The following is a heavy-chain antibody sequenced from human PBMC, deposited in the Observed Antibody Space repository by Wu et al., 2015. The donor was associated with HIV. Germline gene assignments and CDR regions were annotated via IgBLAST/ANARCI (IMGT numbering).Heavy chain of an antibody. Sequence: QVQLVQSGAEVKKPGASMKVSCKTSEYTFTAYYIHWVRQAPGQGLEWMGWINPNSGGTNYAQKFQDRVTMTRDTSISTAYMELSRLRSDDTAVYYCARGGGSDWSVGYYFDYWGQGTLVTVSS. CDR2: INPNSGGT. J-gene: IGHJ4*02. D-gene: IGHD6-19*01. CDR1: EYTFTAYY. CDR3: ARGGGSDWSVGYYFDY. V-gene: IGHV1-2*02.